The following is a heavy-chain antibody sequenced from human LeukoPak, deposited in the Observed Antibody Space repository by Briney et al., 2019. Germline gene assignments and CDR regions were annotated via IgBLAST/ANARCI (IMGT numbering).Heavy chain of an antibody. J-gene: IGHJ5*02. CDR1: GFTFSAYT. V-gene: IGHV3-21*06. Sequence: PGGSLRLSCAASGFTFSAYTINWVRQAPGKRLEWVSAVSSNSAYIYSADSLRGRFTISRDNAKSLLYLQINSLRADDTAVYYCAREGGRRRASNFDWFDPWGQGTLVTVSS. CDR2: VSSNSAYI. CDR3: AREGGRRRASNFDWFDP. D-gene: IGHD3-9*01.